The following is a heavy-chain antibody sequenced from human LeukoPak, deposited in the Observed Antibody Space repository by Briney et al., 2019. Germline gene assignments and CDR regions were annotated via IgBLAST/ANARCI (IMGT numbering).Heavy chain of an antibody. CDR3: ARPLGYYYDSTGAFDI. Sequence: GGSLRLSCAASGFTFSSYAMHWVRQAPGKGREWVAVISYDGSNKYYADSVKGRFTISRDNSKNTLYLQMNSLRAEDTAVYYCARPLGYYYDSTGAFDIWGQGTMVTVSS. J-gene: IGHJ3*02. D-gene: IGHD3-22*01. CDR1: GFTFSSYA. CDR2: ISYDGSNK. V-gene: IGHV3-30-3*01.